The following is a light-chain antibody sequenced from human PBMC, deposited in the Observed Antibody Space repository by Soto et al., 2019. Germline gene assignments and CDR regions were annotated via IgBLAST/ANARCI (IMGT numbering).Light chain of an antibody. CDR2: GAS. CDR1: QGISTF. J-gene: IGKJ1*01. Sequence: DIQMTQSPSSLFASVGDRVTITCRASQGISTFLHWYQQRPGKAPSLIIYGASNLQSGVPSRFSGRGSGTEFSLNISTLQPEDVATYYCQHTRTTPRTFGQGTKVEIK. V-gene: IGKV1-39*01. CDR3: QHTRTTPRT.